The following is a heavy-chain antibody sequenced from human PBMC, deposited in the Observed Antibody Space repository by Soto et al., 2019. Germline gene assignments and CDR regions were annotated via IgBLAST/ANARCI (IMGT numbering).Heavy chain of an antibody. Sequence: EVQLVESGGGLVKPGGSLRLSCAASGFTFSSYSMNWVRQAPGKGLEWVSSISSSSSYIYYADSVKGRFTISRDNAKNSLYLQMNSLRAEDTAVYYCARDPIDGEADDYYYYYMDVWGKGTTVTVSS. D-gene: IGHD2-21*01. CDR2: ISSSSSYI. V-gene: IGHV3-21*01. CDR1: GFTFSSYS. J-gene: IGHJ6*03. CDR3: ARDPIDGEADDYYYYYMDV.